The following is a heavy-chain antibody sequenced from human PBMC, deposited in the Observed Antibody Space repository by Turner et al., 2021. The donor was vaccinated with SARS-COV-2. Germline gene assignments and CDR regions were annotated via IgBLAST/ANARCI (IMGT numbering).Heavy chain of an antibody. CDR2: INHSGST. Sequence: QVQLQQWGAGPLTPSEPLSLTCAVNGGSFGGNYWSWLRQPPGKGLAWIGEINHSGSTNYNPSLKSGVTISVDTSKTQFSLKLSSVTAADTAVYYCARGIKGVLMSGSYYYYGMDVWGQGTTVTVSS. V-gene: IGHV4-34*01. J-gene: IGHJ6*02. D-gene: IGHD1-26*01. CDR1: GGSFGGNY. CDR3: ARGIKGVLMSGSYYYYGMDV.